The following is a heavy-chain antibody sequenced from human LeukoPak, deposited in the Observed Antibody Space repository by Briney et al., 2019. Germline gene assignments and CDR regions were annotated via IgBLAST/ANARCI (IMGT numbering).Heavy chain of an antibody. J-gene: IGHJ4*02. D-gene: IGHD3-3*01. CDR3: ARPLIYDFCYDY. CDR1: GGSFSGYY. Sequence: SETLSLTCAVYGGSFSGYYWSWIRQPPGKGLEWIGEINHSGSTNYNPSLRSRVTISVDTSKNQFSLKLSSVTAADTAVYYCARPLIYDFCYDYWGQGTLVTVSS. CDR2: INHSGST. V-gene: IGHV4-34*01.